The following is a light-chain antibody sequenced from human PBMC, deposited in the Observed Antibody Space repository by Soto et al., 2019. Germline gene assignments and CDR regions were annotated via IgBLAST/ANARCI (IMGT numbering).Light chain of an antibody. V-gene: IGKV1-33*01. CDR3: QQYDKLPYT. CDR2: DAS. Sequence: DIQMTQSPSSLSASVGDRVTITCQASQDISNYLNWYQQKPGKAPRLLIYDASNLKTGVPSRFSGTGYGTEFTFTISGLQPEDIATYYCQQYDKLPYTFGQGTKLEIK. J-gene: IGKJ2*01. CDR1: QDISNY.